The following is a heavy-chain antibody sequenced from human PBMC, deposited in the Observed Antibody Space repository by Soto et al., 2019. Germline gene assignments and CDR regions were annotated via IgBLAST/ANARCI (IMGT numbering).Heavy chain of an antibody. CDR3: AHRQGEYCSGCSCYSVDAFDI. V-gene: IGHV2-5*02. CDR2: IYWDDDK. D-gene: IGHD2-15*01. J-gene: IGHJ3*02. Sequence: SGPTLVNPTQTLTLTCTFSGFSLSTSGEGVGWIRQPPGKALEWLALIYWDDDKRYSPSLKSRLTITKDTSKNQVVLTMTNMDPVDTATYYCAHRQGEYCSGCSCYSVDAFDISGQGTMVTVSS. CDR1: GFSLSTSGEG.